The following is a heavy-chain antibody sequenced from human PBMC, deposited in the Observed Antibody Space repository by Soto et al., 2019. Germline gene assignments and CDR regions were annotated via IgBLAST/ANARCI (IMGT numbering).Heavy chain of an antibody. Sequence: GGSLRLSCAASGLTFSSYWMHWVRQAPGKGLVWVSRINSDGSSTSYADSVKGRFTISRDNAKNTLYLQMNSLRTEDTAVYYCARDPRIAAADYYYYGMDVWGQGTTVTVSS. CDR1: GLTFSSYW. D-gene: IGHD6-13*01. J-gene: IGHJ6*02. V-gene: IGHV3-74*01. CDR2: INSDGSST. CDR3: ARDPRIAAADYYYYGMDV.